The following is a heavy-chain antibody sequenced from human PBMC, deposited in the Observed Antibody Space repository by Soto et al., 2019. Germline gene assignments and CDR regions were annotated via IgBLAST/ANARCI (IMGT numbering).Heavy chain of an antibody. Sequence: QIQRLQSGAEVKKPGASVKVTCKASRYTFRNFGISWVRQAPGQGLEWMGWISAYNANANYAQKFQGRLTMTADTSTSTAYMELRSLRSDDTAVYYCARENSYFDYWGQGTLVTVSS. J-gene: IGHJ4*02. CDR1: RYTFRNFG. V-gene: IGHV1-18*01. CDR2: ISAYNANA. CDR3: ARENSYFDY.